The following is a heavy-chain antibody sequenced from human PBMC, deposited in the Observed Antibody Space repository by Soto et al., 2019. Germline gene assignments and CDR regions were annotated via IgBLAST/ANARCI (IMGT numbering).Heavy chain of an antibody. CDR1: GYSFTSYW. D-gene: IGHD3-3*01. CDR3: ASQRITIFDDAFDI. V-gene: IGHV5-51*01. CDR2: IYPGDSDT. J-gene: IGHJ3*02. Sequence: GEPLKSSCKGSGYSFTSYWIGWVRQMPGKGLEWMGIIYPGDSDTRYSPSFQGQVTISADKSISTAYLQWSSLKASDTAMYYCASQRITIFDDAFDICREVTMVPASS.